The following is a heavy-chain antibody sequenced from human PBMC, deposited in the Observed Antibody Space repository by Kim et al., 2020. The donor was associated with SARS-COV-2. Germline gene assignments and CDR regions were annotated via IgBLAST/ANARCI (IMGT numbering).Heavy chain of an antibody. V-gene: IGHV4-39*01. CDR3: ARQTRDSGDGYNPPLLFDY. CDR2: IYYSGST. J-gene: IGHJ4*02. D-gene: IGHD5-12*01. Sequence: SETLSLTCTVSGGSISSSSYYWGWIRQPPGKGLEWIGSIYYSGSTYYNPSLKSRVTISVDTSKNQFSLKLSSVTAADTAVYYCARQTRDSGDGYNPPLLFDYWGQGTLVTVSS. CDR1: GGSISSSSYY.